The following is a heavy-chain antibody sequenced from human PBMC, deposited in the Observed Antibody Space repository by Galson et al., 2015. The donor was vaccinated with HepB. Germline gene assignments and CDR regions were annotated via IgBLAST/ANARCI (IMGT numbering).Heavy chain of an antibody. V-gene: IGHV1-8*01. CDR2: MNPNSGNT. Sequence: SVKVSCKASGYTFSSDAINWVRQATGQGLEWMGWMNPNSGNTGYAQKFQGRVTMTRNTSISTAYMELNSLRSEDTAVYYCTRRRGGWYRGGWFDPWGQGTLVTVSS. CDR1: GYTFSSDA. CDR3: TRRRGGWYRGGWFDP. J-gene: IGHJ5*02. D-gene: IGHD6-19*01.